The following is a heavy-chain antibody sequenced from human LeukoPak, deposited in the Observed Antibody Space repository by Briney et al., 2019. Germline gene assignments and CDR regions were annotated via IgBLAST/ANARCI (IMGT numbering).Heavy chain of an antibody. V-gene: IGHV4-38-2*02. CDR2: IYHSGST. D-gene: IGHD4-17*01. J-gene: IGHJ4*02. CDR3: ARDGDYVYFDY. CDR1: GYSISSGYY. Sequence: SETLSLTCAVSGYSISSGYYWGWIRQPPGKGLEWIGSIYHSGSTYYNPSLKSRVTVSVDTSKNQFSLKLSSVTAADTAVYYCARDGDYVYFDYWGQGTLVTVSS.